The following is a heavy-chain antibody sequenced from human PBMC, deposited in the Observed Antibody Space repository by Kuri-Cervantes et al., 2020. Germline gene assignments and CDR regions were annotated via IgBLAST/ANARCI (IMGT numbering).Heavy chain of an antibody. CDR2: INPNSGGT. CDR3: VSPQWLRRGDDY. D-gene: IGHD6-19*01. CDR1: GYIFIGHY. Sequence: ASVKVSCKTSGYIFIGHYLYWVRQAPGQGLEWMGWINPNSGGTKYAQKFQGRVTMTRDTSISTAYMELNRLTSDDTAVYYCVSPQWLRRGDDYWGQGTLVTVSS. J-gene: IGHJ4*02. V-gene: IGHV1-2*02.